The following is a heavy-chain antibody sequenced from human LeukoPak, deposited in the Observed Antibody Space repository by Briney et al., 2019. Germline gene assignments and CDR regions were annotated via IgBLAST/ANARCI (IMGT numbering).Heavy chain of an antibody. CDR1: GFTFSSYA. J-gene: IGHJ6*02. V-gene: IGHV3-64*01. CDR2: ISSNGGST. Sequence: GGSLRLSCEASGFTFSSYAMHWARQAPGKGLEYVSAISSNGGSTYYANSVKGRFTISRDNSKNTLYLQMGSLRAEDMAVYYCARVGYTSYYYYGMDVWGQGTTVTVSS. D-gene: IGHD6-13*01. CDR3: ARVGYTSYYYYGMDV.